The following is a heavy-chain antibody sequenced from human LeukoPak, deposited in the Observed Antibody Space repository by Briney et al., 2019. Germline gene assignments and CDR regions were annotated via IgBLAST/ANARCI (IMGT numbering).Heavy chain of an antibody. Sequence: PSETLSLTCTVSGGSVSSGSYYWSWIRQPPGKGLEWIGYIYYSGSTYYNPSLKSRVTISVDRSKNQFSLKLSSVTAADTAVYYCARNKYYDSSGYYSPDYWGQGTLVTVSS. J-gene: IGHJ4*02. D-gene: IGHD3-22*01. CDR2: IYYSGST. CDR3: ARNKYYDSSGYYSPDY. CDR1: GGSVSSGSYY. V-gene: IGHV4-61*01.